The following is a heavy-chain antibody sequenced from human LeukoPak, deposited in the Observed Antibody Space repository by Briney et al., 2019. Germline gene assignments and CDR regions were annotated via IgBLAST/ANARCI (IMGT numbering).Heavy chain of an antibody. CDR3: ASGVDTAMVDY. J-gene: IGHJ4*02. CDR1: GGSISSGGYY. CDR2: IYYSGST. V-gene: IGHV4-31*03. D-gene: IGHD5-18*01. Sequence: SETLSLTCTVSGGSISSGGYYWSWIRQHPGTGLEWIGYIYYSGSTYYNPSLKSRVTISVDTSKNQFSLKLSSVTAADTAVYYCASGVDTAMVDYWGQGTLVTVSS.